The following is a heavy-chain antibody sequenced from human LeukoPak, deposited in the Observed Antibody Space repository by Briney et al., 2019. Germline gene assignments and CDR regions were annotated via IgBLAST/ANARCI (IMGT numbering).Heavy chain of an antibody. CDR1: GYAFSDVY. J-gene: IGHJ5*02. D-gene: IGHD5/OR15-5a*01. V-gene: IGHV1-2*02. CDR3: VTASVTHTRDP. CDR2: INPHSEAS. Sequence: ASVKVSCKASGYAFSDVYFNWVRQAPGQGLEWMGWINPHSEASIYAQKFQRRVTMHTSTDTAYMELSRLRSDDTAVYYCVTASVTHTRDPWGPGTLATVSS.